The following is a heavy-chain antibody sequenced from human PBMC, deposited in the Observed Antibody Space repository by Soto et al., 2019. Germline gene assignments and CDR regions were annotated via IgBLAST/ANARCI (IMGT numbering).Heavy chain of an antibody. CDR3: ARGPRYNWNDAAFDI. Sequence: PGGSLRLSCAASGFTVRSNYMSWVRQAPGKGLEWVSVIYSGGSPYYADSVKGRFTISRDNSKNTLYLQMNSLRAEDTAVYYCARGPRYNWNDAAFDIWGQGTMVTVSS. CDR2: IYSGGSP. D-gene: IGHD1-1*01. CDR1: GFTVRSNY. J-gene: IGHJ3*02. V-gene: IGHV3-66*01.